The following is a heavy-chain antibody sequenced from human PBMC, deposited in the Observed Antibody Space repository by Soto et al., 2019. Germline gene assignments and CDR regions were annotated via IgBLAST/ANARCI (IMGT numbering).Heavy chain of an antibody. CDR2: INPNTGGT. CDR1: GYSFTNYY. D-gene: IGHD6-19*01. CDR3: ARHQVAGTGRAIDI. J-gene: IGHJ3*02. Sequence: ASVKVSCKASGYSFTNYYVDWVRQAPGQGLEWMGIINPNTGGTTYAQEFQGRVTMTRDTSTSTFYMELSSLRSEDTALYYCARHQVAGTGRAIDIWGKGTMVTVS. V-gene: IGHV1-46*03.